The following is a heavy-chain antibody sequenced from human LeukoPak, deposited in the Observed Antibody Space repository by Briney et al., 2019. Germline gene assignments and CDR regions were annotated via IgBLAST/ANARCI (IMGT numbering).Heavy chain of an antibody. D-gene: IGHD2-2*02. CDR1: GFTFSSYA. V-gene: IGHV3-23*01. CDR2: ISGSGDST. J-gene: IGHJ5*02. Sequence: GGSLRLSCAASGFTFSSYAMSWVRQAPGKGLEWVSAISGSGDSTYYADSVKGRFTISRDNSKNTLYLQMNSLRAEDTAVYYCAKTVWFHCSSTSCYTSWFDPWGQGTLVTVSS. CDR3: AKTVWFHCSSTSCYTSWFDP.